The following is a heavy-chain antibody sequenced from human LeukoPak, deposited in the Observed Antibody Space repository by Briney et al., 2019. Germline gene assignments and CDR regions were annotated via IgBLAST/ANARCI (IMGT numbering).Heavy chain of an antibody. CDR1: GLTFSNYG. CDR2: ISYDGSVK. D-gene: IGHD5-24*01. CDR3: VRGSGGDGYSYWGDY. V-gene: IGHV3-30*03. Sequence: GGSLRLSCAASGLTFSNYGMHWVRQAPGKGLEWVSVISYDGSVKYYADSVKGRFTISRDNSKNILYLEMNSLRVEDTAVYYCVRGSGGDGYSYWGDYWGQGTLVTVSP. J-gene: IGHJ4*02.